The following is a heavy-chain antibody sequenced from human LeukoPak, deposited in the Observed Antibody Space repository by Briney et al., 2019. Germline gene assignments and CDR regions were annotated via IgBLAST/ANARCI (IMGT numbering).Heavy chain of an antibody. V-gene: IGHV4-30-2*01. CDR1: GGSISSGGYS. CDR3: ARVPGDYGWFDP. CDR2: IHHSGST. Sequence: SQTLSLTCAVSGGSISSGGYSWSWIRQPPGKGLEWIGYIHHSGSTYYNPSLKSRVTISVDRSKNQFSLKLSSVTAADTAVYYCARVPGDYGWFDPWGQGTLVTVSS. J-gene: IGHJ5*02. D-gene: IGHD4-17*01.